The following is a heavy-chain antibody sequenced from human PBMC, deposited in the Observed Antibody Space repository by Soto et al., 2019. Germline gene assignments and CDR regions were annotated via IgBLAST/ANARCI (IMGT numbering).Heavy chain of an antibody. CDR2: IYHSGST. V-gene: IGHV4-30-2*01. CDR1: GGSISSDGSS. J-gene: IGHJ5*02. Sequence: SETLSLTCAVSGGSISSDGSSWSWIRQPPGKGLEWIGYIYHSGSTYYNPSLKSRVTISVDRSKNQFSLKLSSVTAADTAVYYCARVPDRGGQGTLVTVSS. CDR3: ARVPDR. D-gene: IGHD2-2*01.